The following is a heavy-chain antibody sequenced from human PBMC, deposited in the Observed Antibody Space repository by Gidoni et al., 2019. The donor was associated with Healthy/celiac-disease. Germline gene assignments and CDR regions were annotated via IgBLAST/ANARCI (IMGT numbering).Heavy chain of an antibody. CDR3: ARDQDRSADICLDY. D-gene: IGHD2-15*01. CDR2: INGNSGHI. J-gene: IGHJ4*02. Sequence: EVQLVESGGGLAKPGGSLRLSGGAPGFTFSAYGMYWVRQAPGKGLGWFSGINGNSGHIYYSDSVKGRFTISRDNAQSSLYLQMNSLTVEDTAVDYCARDQDRSADICLDYWGQGTLVXVSS. CDR1: GFTFSAYG. V-gene: IGHV3-21*06.